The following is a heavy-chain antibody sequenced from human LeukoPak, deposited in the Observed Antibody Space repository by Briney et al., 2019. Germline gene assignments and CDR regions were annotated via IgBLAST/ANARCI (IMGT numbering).Heavy chain of an antibody. Sequence: GESLKISCKGSGYSFTSYWIGWVRQMPGKGLEWMGIIYAGDSETRYSPSFRGQVTISADKSISTAYLQWSSLKASDTAMYYCARRDLTECSGGSYCSSNWFDPWGQGTLVTVSS. CDR2: IYAGDSET. CDR3: ARRDLTECSGGSYCSSNWFDP. D-gene: IGHD2-15*01. J-gene: IGHJ5*02. CDR1: GYSFTSYW. V-gene: IGHV5-51*01.